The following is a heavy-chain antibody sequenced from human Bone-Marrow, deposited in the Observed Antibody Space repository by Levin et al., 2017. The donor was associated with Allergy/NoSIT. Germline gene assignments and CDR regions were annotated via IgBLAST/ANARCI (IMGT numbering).Heavy chain of an antibody. Sequence: PAGGSLRLSCAASGFTFSTYSMNWVRQAPGKGLEWVSYISSSSTTIYSADSVKGRFTISRDNAKNSLYLQMNNLRDEDTAVYYCARDPATSGYYPDSWGQGTLVTVSS. J-gene: IGHJ4*02. D-gene: IGHD3-22*01. CDR3: ARDPATSGYYPDS. CDR2: ISSSSTTI. V-gene: IGHV3-48*02. CDR1: GFTFSTYS.